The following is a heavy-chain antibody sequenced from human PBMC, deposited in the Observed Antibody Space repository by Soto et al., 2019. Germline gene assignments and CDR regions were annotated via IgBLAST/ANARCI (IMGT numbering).Heavy chain of an antibody. CDR1: GFTFSSYG. D-gene: IGHD2-15*01. CDR2: IWYDGSNK. J-gene: IGHJ6*02. V-gene: IGHV3-33*01. CDR3: AREAGGNLIGYGMDV. Sequence: QVQLVESGGGVVQPGRSLRLSCAASGFTFSSYGMHWVRQAPGKGLEWVAVIWYDGSNKYYADSVKGRFNISRDNSKTTLYLQMNSLRAEDTAVYYCAREAGGNLIGYGMDVWGQGTTVTVSS.